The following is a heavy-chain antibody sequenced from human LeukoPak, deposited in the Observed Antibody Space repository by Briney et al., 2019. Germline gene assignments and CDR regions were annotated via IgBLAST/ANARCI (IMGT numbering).Heavy chain of an antibody. J-gene: IGHJ5*01. CDR2: IYPGDSDT. Sequence: KSGGSLKISCKGSGYSFSNYWIAWVRQMPGKGLEWMGIIYPGDSDTKYSRSFQGQVIISADKSTTTAYLQWSSLKASDTAMYYCARRQAAAVNWFDSWGQGTLVTVSS. CDR3: ARRQAAAVNWFDS. CDR1: GYSFSNYW. D-gene: IGHD6-25*01. V-gene: IGHV5-51*01.